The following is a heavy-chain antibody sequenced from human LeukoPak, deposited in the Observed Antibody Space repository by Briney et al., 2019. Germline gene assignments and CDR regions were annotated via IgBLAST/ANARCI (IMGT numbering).Heavy chain of an antibody. J-gene: IGHJ4*02. V-gene: IGHV3-21*01. CDR2: ISSSSSYI. D-gene: IGHD6-19*01. CDR1: GFTFSNYD. CDR3: ARDVYSSGWDPGYFDY. Sequence: QPGGSLRLSCEDSGFTFSNYDMTWVRQAPGKGLEWVSSISSSSSYIYCADSVKGRFTISRDNAKNSLYLQMNSLRAEDTAVYYCARDVYSSGWDPGYFDYWGQGTLVTVSS.